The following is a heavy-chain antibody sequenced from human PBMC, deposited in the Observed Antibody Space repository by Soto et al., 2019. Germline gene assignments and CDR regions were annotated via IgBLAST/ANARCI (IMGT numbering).Heavy chain of an antibody. Sequence: PGGSVNLSSPAAGFTCSDYYMSWIRQAPGKGLEWVSYISSSGSTIYYADSVKGRFTISRDNAKKSLYLQMDSLRAEDTGVYYCATGGIYYEAWGQGTLVTVSS. V-gene: IGHV3-11*01. D-gene: IGHD1-26*01. CDR3: ATGGIYYEA. CDR1: GFTCSDYY. CDR2: ISSSGSTI. J-gene: IGHJ5*02.